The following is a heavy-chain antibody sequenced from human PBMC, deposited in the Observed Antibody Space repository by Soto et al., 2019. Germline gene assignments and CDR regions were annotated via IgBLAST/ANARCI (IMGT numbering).Heavy chain of an antibody. CDR2: ISGSGAST. V-gene: IGHV3-23*01. CDR1: GFTFSTYA. CDR3: AKRLGYCHGANCPTSLPYYFYYLDV. Sequence: EVQLLESGGGLVQPGGSLRLSCAASGFTFSTYAMSWVRQAPGKGLEWVSSISGSGASTFYADSVKGRFTISRDNSKNTLYLQMNSLTAEDTAVYYCAKRLGYCHGANCPTSLPYYFYYLDVWGKGTTVTVSS. D-gene: IGHD2-15*01. J-gene: IGHJ6*03.